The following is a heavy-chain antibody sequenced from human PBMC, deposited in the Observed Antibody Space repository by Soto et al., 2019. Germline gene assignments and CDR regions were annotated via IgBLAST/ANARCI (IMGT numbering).Heavy chain of an antibody. CDR2: ISRDGAST. Sequence: GGSLRLSCAASGFTFDDYTMHWVRQAPGKGLEWVSLISRDGASTYYADSVKGRFTISRDNSKNSLYLQMNSLRTEDTALYYCAKDMGGLGGYFDYWGQGTLVTVSS. CDR1: GFTFDDYT. CDR3: AKDMGGLGGYFDY. V-gene: IGHV3-43*01. D-gene: IGHD1-26*01. J-gene: IGHJ4*02.